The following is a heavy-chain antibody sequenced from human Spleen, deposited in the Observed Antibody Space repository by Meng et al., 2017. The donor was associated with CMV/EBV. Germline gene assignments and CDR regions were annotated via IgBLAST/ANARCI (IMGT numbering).Heavy chain of an antibody. V-gene: IGHV4-59*01. CDR2: IYYSGST. J-gene: IGHJ5*01. CDR1: GGSISTYY. CDR3: ARVSLRGNWFDS. Sequence: SETLSLTCTVSGGSISTYYWNWIRQPPGRGLEWIGYIYYSGSTNYNPTLESRASISVDTSKNHFFLRLTSVTAADTAVYYRARVSLRGNWFDSWGQGTLVTVSS. D-gene: IGHD3-10*01.